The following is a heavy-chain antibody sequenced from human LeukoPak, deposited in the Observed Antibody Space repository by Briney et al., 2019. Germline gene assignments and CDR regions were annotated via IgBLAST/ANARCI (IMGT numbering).Heavy chain of an antibody. CDR3: ARDDLNSYRVPAAKNWFDP. CDR1: GFTFSNYW. J-gene: IGHJ5*02. V-gene: IGHV3-74*01. Sequence: GGSLRLSCAASGFTFSNYWMHWVRQAPGKGLVWVSRIDSDGSSTSYADSVKGRFTISRDNAKNTLYLQMNSLRAEDTAVYYCARDDLNSYRVPAAKNWFDPWGQGTLVTVSS. D-gene: IGHD2-2*01. CDR2: IDSDGSST.